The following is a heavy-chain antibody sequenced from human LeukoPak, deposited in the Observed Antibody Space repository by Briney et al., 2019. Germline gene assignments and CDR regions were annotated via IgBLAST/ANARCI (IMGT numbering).Heavy chain of an antibody. D-gene: IGHD6-13*01. V-gene: IGHV4-39*01. CDR1: GGSISGGKDF. CDR3: ARRGITYSTSFFDS. CDR2: IYYTGST. Sequence: KPSETLSLTCAASGGSISGGKDFWGWIRQSPGKGLEWIGSIYYTGSTYYNPSLKSRVTISVDTSKSEFSLMVHSVTAADTAMYYCARRGITYSTSFFDSWGQGTLVTVAS. J-gene: IGHJ4*02.